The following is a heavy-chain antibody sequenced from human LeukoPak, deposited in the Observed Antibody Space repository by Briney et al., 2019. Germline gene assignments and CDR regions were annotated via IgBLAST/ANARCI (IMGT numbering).Heavy chain of an antibody. CDR2: IRYDGSNK. D-gene: IGHD6-13*01. J-gene: IGHJ4*02. CDR3: AKEQQLVRYFDY. V-gene: IGHV3-30*02. CDR1: GFTFSSYG. Sequence: PGGSLRLSCAASGFTFSSYGMHWVRQAPGKGLEWVAFIRYDGSNKYYADSVKGRFTTSRDNSKNTLYLQMNSLRAEDTAVYYCAKEQQLVRYFDYWGQGTLVTVSS.